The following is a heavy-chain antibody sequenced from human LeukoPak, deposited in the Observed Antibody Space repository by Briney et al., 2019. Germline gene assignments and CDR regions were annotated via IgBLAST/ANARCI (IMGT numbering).Heavy chain of an antibody. Sequence: SETLSLTCTVSGYSISSGYYWGWIRQPPGKGLEWIGSIYHSGSTNYNPSLKSRVTISVDTSKNQFSLKLSSVTAADTAVYYCAREVPSRDYVWGRRHGSDAFDIWGQGTMVTVSS. V-gene: IGHV4-38-2*02. CDR3: AREVPSRDYVWGRRHGSDAFDI. J-gene: IGHJ3*02. CDR1: GYSISSGYY. D-gene: IGHD3-16*01. CDR2: IYHSGST.